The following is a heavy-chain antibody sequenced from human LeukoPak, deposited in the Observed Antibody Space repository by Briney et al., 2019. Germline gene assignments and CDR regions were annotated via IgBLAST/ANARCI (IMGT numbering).Heavy chain of an antibody. J-gene: IGHJ4*02. CDR2: IIPIFGTA. V-gene: IGHV1-69*06. D-gene: IGHD3-22*01. Sequence: SVKVSCKASGGTFSSYAISWVRQAPGQGLEWMGGIIPIFGTAKYAQKFQGRVTITADKSTRTAYMELSSLRSEDTAVYYCARASYSYDINGWVPFDYWGQGTLVTVSS. CDR3: ARASYSYDINGWVPFDY. CDR1: GGTFSSYA.